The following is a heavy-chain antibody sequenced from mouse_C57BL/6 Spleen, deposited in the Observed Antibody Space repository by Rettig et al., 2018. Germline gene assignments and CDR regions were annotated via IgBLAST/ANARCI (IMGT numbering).Heavy chain of an antibody. J-gene: IGHJ1*03. CDR3: ARPLYYSNYWYFDV. CDR1: GYTFTDYY. D-gene: IGHD2-5*01. Sequence: EVQLQQSGPELVKPGASVKISCKASGYTFTDYYMNWVKQSHGKSLEWIGDINPNNGGTSYNQKFKGKATLTVDKSSSTAYMELRSLTSEDSAVYYCARPLYYSNYWYFDVWGTGTTVTVSS. V-gene: IGHV1-26*01. CDR2: INPNNGGT.